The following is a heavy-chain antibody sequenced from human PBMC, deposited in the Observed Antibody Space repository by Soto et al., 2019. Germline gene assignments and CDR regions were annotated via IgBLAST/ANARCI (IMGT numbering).Heavy chain of an antibody. CDR3: TTYSGAAFEY. J-gene: IGHJ4*02. D-gene: IGHD1-26*01. CDR2: IRSKSDGGTT. CDR1: GLTFNNAW. Sequence: PGGSLRLSCVASGLTFNNAWMSWVRQAPGKGLEWVGRIRSKSDGGTTDYAAPVKGRFTISRDDSKNMVDLQMSSLKTEDTAIYYCTTYSGAAFEYWGQGALVTVSS. V-gene: IGHV3-15*01.